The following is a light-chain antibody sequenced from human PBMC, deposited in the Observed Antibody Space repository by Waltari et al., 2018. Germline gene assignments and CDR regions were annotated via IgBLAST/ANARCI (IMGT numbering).Light chain of an antibody. CDR1: SNDVGFYNY. V-gene: IGLV2-14*01. CDR3: SSFTSINTRV. Sequence: QSALTQPASVSGSPGQSITISCTGTSNDVGFYNYVSWYQQHPGKAPQLMIFEVNNRPSGVSNRFSGSKSGNTASLTISGLQADDEADYYCSSFTSINTRVFGGGTKVTVL. CDR2: EVN. J-gene: IGLJ3*02.